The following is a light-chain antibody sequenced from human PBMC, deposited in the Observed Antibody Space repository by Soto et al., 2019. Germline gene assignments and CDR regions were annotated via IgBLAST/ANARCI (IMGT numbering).Light chain of an antibody. CDR1: RDISNS. Sequence: DIQMTQSPSSVSASVGDRLTITCRASRDISNSLAWYQRKPGKAPELLIYAASTLQSGVPSRFSGSGSGTNFTLAISSLQPEDFATFYCQQSYSVPLTFGGGTKV. CDR2: AAS. CDR3: QQSYSVPLT. V-gene: IGKV1-12*01. J-gene: IGKJ4*01.